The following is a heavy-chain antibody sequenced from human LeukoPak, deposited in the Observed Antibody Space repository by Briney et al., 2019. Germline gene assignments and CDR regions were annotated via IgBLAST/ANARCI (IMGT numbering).Heavy chain of an antibody. CDR3: ARDDAGNNVVQH. D-gene: IGHD1-14*01. CDR1: GASISSGGYY. Sequence: SETLSLTCAVSGASISSGGYYWSWLRQHPEKGLEWIGYIYHSGSTYYNPSLKSRASISVDTSANQFSLNLNSVTAADTAIYYCARDDAGNNVVQHWGQGTPVTVSS. J-gene: IGHJ1*01. CDR2: IYHSGST. V-gene: IGHV4-31*11.